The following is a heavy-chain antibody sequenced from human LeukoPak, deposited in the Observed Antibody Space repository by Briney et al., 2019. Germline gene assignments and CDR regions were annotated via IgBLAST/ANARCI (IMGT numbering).Heavy chain of an antibody. Sequence: PGGSLRLSCAASGFTFSGYWMHWVRQAPEKGLEWVSGISWNSGSIGYADSVKGRFTISRDNAKNSLYLQMNSLRAEDTALYYCAAAGTVTAFQHWGQGTLVTVSS. D-gene: IGHD6-13*01. CDR2: ISWNSGSI. CDR3: AAAGTVTAFQH. J-gene: IGHJ1*01. CDR1: GFTFSGYW. V-gene: IGHV3-9*01.